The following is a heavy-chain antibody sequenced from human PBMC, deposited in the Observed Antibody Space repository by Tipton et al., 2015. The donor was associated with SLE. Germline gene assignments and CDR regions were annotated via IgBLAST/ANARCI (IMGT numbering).Heavy chain of an antibody. CDR2: VHSSGRT. CDR1: GGSINHDKFY. Sequence: TLSLTCTVSGGSINHDKFYWTWVRQPAGGGLEWLGRVHSSGRTNYNPSLKSRVTISIDASKGQFSLSLTSVTAADTAVYYCVRDRVVIIPRQSIYYSMDAWGTGTTVTVSS. D-gene: IGHD3-16*02. CDR3: VRDRVVIIPRQSIYYSMDA. V-gene: IGHV4-61*02. J-gene: IGHJ6*04.